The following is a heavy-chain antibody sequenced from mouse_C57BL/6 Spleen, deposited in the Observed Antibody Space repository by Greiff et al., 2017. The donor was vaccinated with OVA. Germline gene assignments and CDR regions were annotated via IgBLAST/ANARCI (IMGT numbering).Heavy chain of an antibody. Sequence: VQLQQSGPELVKPGASVKISCKASGYTFTDYYMNWVKQSHGKSLEWIGDINPNNGGTSYNQKFKGKATLTVDKSSSTAYMELRSLTSEDSAVYYCARAGYYYGSRDFDYWGQGTTLTVSS. D-gene: IGHD1-1*01. CDR1: GYTFTDYY. V-gene: IGHV1-26*01. CDR3: ARAGYYYGSRDFDY. J-gene: IGHJ2*01. CDR2: INPNNGGT.